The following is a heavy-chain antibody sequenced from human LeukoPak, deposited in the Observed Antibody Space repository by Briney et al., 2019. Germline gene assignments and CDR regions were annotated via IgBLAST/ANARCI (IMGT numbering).Heavy chain of an antibody. J-gene: IGHJ4*02. CDR1: AGSMSSYY. V-gene: IGHV4-59*01. CDR2: IYYSGST. CDR3: ARGRVAGGYYFDY. Sequence: ASETLSLTCTVSAGSMSSYYWSWVRQPPGKGLEWIGYIYYSGSTNYNPSLKSRVTISLDTSKNQFSLKLDSMAAADTAVYCCARGRVAGGYYFDYWGQGTLVTVSS. D-gene: IGHD6-19*01.